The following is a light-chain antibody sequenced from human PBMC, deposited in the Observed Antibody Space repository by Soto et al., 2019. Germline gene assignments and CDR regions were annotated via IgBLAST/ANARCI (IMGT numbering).Light chain of an antibody. V-gene: IGLV3-21*02. J-gene: IGLJ2*01. CDR3: QVWDSTSDHVV. CDR1: XMGTKS. CDR2: DDS. Sequence: SYELTQPPSVSVAPGQTAKITCGXXXMGTKSVHWYQQKPGQAPALVVYDDSVRPSGIPERFSGSNSGNTATLTISRVEAGDEADYYCQVWDSTSDHVVFGGGTKLTVL.